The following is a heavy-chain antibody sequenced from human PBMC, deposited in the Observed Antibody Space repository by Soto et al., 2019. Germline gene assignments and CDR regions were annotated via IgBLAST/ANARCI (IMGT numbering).Heavy chain of an antibody. CDR2: ILYSGTT. D-gene: IGHD2-21*01. CDR1: GGSISKSNYF. V-gene: IGHV4-39*01. Sequence: QLQLQESGPGLVKSSETLSLTCTVSGGSISKSNYFCGWIRQAPGKGLEWIASILYSGTTSYNSSLKSRVAISVDTSKNQFSLELNSVTAADTAVYYCARLGWGNGDSDYWGQGTLVTVSS. J-gene: IGHJ4*02. CDR3: ARLGWGNGDSDY.